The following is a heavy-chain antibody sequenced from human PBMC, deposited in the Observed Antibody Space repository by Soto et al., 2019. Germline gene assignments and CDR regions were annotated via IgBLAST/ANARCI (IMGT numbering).Heavy chain of an antibody. CDR1: GLTVSGKKY. D-gene: IGHD1-1*01. CDR3: ASWHEREHAYDV. CDR2: LYDVDGS. J-gene: IGHJ3*01. V-gene: IGHV3-53*01. Sequence: PVVSLRLSCAGFGLTVSGKKYVAWVRQAPGKGLEWVSALYDVDGSFYADSVKGRFTTSSDSSKTTVYLQMNGLRPDDTAVYYCASWHEREHAYDVWGQGTTVTVSS.